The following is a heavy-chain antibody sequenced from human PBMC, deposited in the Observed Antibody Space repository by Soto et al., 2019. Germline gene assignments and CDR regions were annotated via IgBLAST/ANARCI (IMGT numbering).Heavy chain of an antibody. CDR2: ISGSGGST. Sequence: EVQLLESGGGLVQPGGSLRLSCAASGFTFSSYAMSWVRQAPGKGLEWVSVISGSGGSTYYADSVKGRFTISRDNSKNTLYLQMKSLRAEDTAVYYCARRSSSWSFDYWGQGTLVTVSS. CDR1: GFTFSSYA. CDR3: ARRSSSWSFDY. D-gene: IGHD6-13*01. J-gene: IGHJ4*02. V-gene: IGHV3-23*01.